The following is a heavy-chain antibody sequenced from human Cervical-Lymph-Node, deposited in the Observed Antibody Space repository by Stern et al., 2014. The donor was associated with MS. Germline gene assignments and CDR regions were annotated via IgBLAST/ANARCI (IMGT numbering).Heavy chain of an antibody. CDR2: ISTETGNP. J-gene: IGHJ4*02. D-gene: IGHD4-17*01. Sequence: VQLVESGSELKKPGASVKVSCKASGYIFTTYAIHWVRQAPGQGLEWMGWISTETGNPTFAQVFRGRFVFSLDTSVSTAYLQISSLKAEDSAVYYCARDSGDYGSYSDYWGQGALVTVSS. V-gene: IGHV7-4-1*02. CDR1: GYIFTTYA. CDR3: ARDSGDYGSYSDY.